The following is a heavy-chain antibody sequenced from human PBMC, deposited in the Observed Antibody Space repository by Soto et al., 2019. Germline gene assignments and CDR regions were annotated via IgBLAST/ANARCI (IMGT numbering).Heavy chain of an antibody. Sequence: SETLSLTCAVYGGSFSGYYWSWIRQPPGKGLEWIGEINHSGSTNYNPSLKSRVTISVDTSKNQFSLKLSSVTAADTAVYYLARAYGSGSSVGCDYRGQGTLGAVSS. J-gene: IGHJ4*02. CDR1: GGSFSGYY. CDR2: INHSGST. V-gene: IGHV4-34*01. CDR3: ARAYGSGSSVGCDY. D-gene: IGHD3-10*01.